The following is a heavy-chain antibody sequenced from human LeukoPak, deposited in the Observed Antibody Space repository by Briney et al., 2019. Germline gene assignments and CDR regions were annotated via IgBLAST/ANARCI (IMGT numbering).Heavy chain of an antibody. CDR3: ARHGRYGSGWRGYYFDY. Sequence: SETLSLTCTVSAGSISSSTYFWGWIRQPPGKGPEWIGNIHYSGGTYYNPSLKSRVTISVDMSMNQFSLRLSSVTAADTAVYYCARHGRYGSGWRGYYFDYWGQGTLVTVSS. CDR1: AGSISSSTYF. D-gene: IGHD6-19*01. CDR2: IHYSGGT. J-gene: IGHJ4*02. V-gene: IGHV4-39*01.